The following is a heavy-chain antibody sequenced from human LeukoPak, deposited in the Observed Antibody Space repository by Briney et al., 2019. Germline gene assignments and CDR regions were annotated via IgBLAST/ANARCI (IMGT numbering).Heavy chain of an antibody. CDR3: ARDGAAAGPTMDY. CDR2: ISSSSSYI. V-gene: IGHV3-21*01. J-gene: IGHJ4*02. D-gene: IGHD6-13*01. Sequence: GGSLRLSCAASGFTFSSYSMNWVRQAPGKGLEWVSSISSSSSYIYYADSVKGRFTTSRDNAKNSLYLQMNSLRAEDTAVYYCARDGAAAGPTMDYWGQGTLVTVSS. CDR1: GFTFSSYS.